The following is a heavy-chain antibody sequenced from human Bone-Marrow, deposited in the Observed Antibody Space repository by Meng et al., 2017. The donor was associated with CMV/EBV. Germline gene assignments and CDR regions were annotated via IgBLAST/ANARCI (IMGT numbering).Heavy chain of an antibody. D-gene: IGHD2-2*01. CDR1: GFTFSSYA. J-gene: IGHJ6*02. CDR3: AKRSPAAIGAV. Sequence: GESLKISCAASGFTFSSYAMSWVRQAPGKGLEWVSVIYSGGSATYYADSVKGRFTISRDNSKNTLYLQMNSLRAEDTAVYYCAKRSPAAIGAVWGQGTTVTVSS. V-gene: IGHV3-23*03. CDR2: IYSGGSAT.